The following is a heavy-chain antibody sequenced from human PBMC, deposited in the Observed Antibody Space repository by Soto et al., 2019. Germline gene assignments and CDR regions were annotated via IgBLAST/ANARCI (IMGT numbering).Heavy chain of an antibody. CDR2: ISAHNGNT. D-gene: IGHD1-1*01. CDR1: GYAFTTYG. V-gene: IGHV1-18*01. Sequence: QVHLVPSGAEVKKPGASVKVSCKGSGYAFTTYGITWVRQAPGQGLEWMGWISAHNGNTNYAQKLQGRVTVTRDTSTSTAYMELRSLRSDDTAVYYCARGRYGDYWGQGALVTVSS. J-gene: IGHJ4*02. CDR3: ARGRYGDY.